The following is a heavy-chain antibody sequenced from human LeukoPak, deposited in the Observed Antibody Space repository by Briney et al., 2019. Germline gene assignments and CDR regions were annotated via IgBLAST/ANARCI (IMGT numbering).Heavy chain of an antibody. V-gene: IGHV3-30*18. CDR3: AKGGVVGAFDY. D-gene: IGHD1-26*01. CDR1: GFTFSSYG. J-gene: IGHJ4*02. CDR2: ISYDGSNK. Sequence: GGSLRLSCAASGFTFSSYGMHWVRQAPGKGLEWVAVISYDGSNKYYADSVKGRFTIPRDNSKNTLYLQMNSLRAEDTAVYYCAKGGVVGAFDYWGQGTLVTVSS.